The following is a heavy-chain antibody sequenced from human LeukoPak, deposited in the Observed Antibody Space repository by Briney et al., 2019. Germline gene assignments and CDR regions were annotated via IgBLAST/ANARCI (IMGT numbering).Heavy chain of an antibody. D-gene: IGHD3-3*01. Sequence: GGSLRLSCAASGFISSDYSLHWVRQAPGKGLEWVSYISSSSNVIYYTDSVKGRFTISRDNARNLLSLQMNSLRAEDTAVYYCARGDPIYDFWSGGDYWGQGSLVTVSS. V-gene: IGHV3-48*01. CDR3: ARGDPIYDFWSGGDY. J-gene: IGHJ4*02. CDR2: ISSSSNVI. CDR1: GFISSDYS.